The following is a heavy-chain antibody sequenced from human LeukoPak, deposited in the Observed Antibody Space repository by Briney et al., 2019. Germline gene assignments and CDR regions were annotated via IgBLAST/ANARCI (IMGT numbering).Heavy chain of an antibody. CDR1: GFTFSNYA. Sequence: GGSLRLSCAASGFTFSNYAMSWVRQAPGKGLEWVSAVSGSGGSTYYADSVKGRFTISRDNSKNTLYLQMNSLRAEDTAVYYCARGGGKYYDYVWGSFNNWFDPWGQGTLVTVSS. J-gene: IGHJ5*02. V-gene: IGHV3-23*01. D-gene: IGHD3-16*01. CDR3: ARGGGKYYDYVWGSFNNWFDP. CDR2: VSGSGGST.